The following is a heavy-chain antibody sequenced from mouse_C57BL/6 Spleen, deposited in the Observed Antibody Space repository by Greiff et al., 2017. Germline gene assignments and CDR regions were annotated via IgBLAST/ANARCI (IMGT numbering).Heavy chain of an antibody. CDR3: AREDYYYGSSYGYAMDY. CDR2: ISYDGSN. J-gene: IGHJ4*01. CDR1: GYSITSGYY. D-gene: IGHD1-1*01. Sequence: EVKLEESGPGLVKPSQSLSLTCSVTGYSITSGYYWNWIRQFPGNKLEWMGYISYDGSNNYNPSLKNRISITRDTSKNQFFLKLNSVTTEDTATYYCAREDYYYGSSYGYAMDYWGQGTSVTVSS. V-gene: IGHV3-6*01.